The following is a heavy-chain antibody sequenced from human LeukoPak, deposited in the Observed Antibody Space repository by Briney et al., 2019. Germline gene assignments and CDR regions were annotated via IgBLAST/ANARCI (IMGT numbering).Heavy chain of an antibody. Sequence: GGSLRLSCAASGFTFSSYSMNWVRQAPGKGLEWVSSISSSSSYIYYADSVKGRFTISRDNAKNSLYLQMNSLRAEDTAVYYCARDRRFTMIVVVTDAFDIWGQGTMVTVSS. CDR1: GFTFSSYS. CDR3: ARDRRFTMIVVVTDAFDI. CDR2: ISSSSSYI. J-gene: IGHJ3*02. V-gene: IGHV3-21*01. D-gene: IGHD3-22*01.